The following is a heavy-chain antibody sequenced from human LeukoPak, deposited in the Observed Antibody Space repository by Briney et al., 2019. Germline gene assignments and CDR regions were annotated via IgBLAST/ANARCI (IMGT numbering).Heavy chain of an antibody. J-gene: IGHJ4*02. CDR2: ISYDGSNK. CDR1: GFTFSSYG. CDR3: AKDGVGDYDSSGFVDY. V-gene: IGHV3-30*18. Sequence: PGRSLRLSCSASGFTFSSYGMHWVRQAPGKGLEWVAVISYDGSNKYYADSVKGRFTISRDNSKNTLYLQMNSLRAEDTAVYYCAKDGVGDYDSSGFVDYWGQGTLVTVSS. D-gene: IGHD3-22*01.